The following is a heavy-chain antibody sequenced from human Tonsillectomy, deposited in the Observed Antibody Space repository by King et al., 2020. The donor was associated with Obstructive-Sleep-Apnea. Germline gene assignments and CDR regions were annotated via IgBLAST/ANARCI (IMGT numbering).Heavy chain of an antibody. CDR2: ISAYNGNT. CDR3: ARGYLAAALSSYYYGMDV. Sequence: VQLVESGAEVKKPGASVKVSCKASGYTFTSYGISWVRQAPGQGLEWMGWISAYNGNTNYAQKFQGRVTMTTDTSTSTDYMELRSLRSDDTAVYYCARGYLAAALSSYYYGMDVWGQGTTVTVSS. D-gene: IGHD6-13*01. J-gene: IGHJ6*02. CDR1: GYTFTSYG. V-gene: IGHV1-18*01.